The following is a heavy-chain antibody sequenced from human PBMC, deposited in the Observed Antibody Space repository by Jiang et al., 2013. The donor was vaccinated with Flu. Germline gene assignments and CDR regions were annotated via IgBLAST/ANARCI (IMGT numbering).Heavy chain of an antibody. CDR1: GASISSGGYY. Sequence: GSGLVKPSETLSLTCTVSGASISSGGYYWGWIRQPPGKGLEWIGIVYPNGKTSYNPSLKSRVTIFLDTSRNQFSLEVTSVTAADAAVYNCAQYSEGTMMEHWGQGTLVTVSS. CDR3: AQYSEGTMMEH. J-gene: IGHJ4*02. CDR2: VYPNGKT. D-gene: IGHD3-22*01. V-gene: IGHV4-39*01.